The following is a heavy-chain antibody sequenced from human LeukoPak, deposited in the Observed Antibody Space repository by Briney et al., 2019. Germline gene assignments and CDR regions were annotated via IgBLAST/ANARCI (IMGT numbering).Heavy chain of an antibody. J-gene: IGHJ4*02. CDR2: INHSGST. D-gene: IGHD3-22*01. CDR1: GESFSGYY. CDR3: ARGGFRHYYDSSGYYDY. V-gene: IGHV4-34*01. Sequence: SETLSLTCAVYGESFSGYYWSWIRQPPGKGLEWIGEINHSGSTNYNPSLKSRVTISVDTSKNQFSLKLSSVTAADTAVYYCARGGFRHYYDSSGYYDYWGQGTLVTVSS.